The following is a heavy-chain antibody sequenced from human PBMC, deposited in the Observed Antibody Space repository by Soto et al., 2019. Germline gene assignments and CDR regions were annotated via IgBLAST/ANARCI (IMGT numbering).Heavy chain of an antibody. CDR1: GFTFSSYA. V-gene: IGHV3-23*01. Sequence: SLRLSCGASGFTFSSYAMSYVRQAPGKGLEWVSAISGSGGSTYYADSVKGRFTISRDNSKNTLYLQMNSLRAVDTAVYYCAIDPTYYEIVTGPWGRGTLVTF. CDR2: ISGSGGST. J-gene: IGHJ5*02. D-gene: IGHD3-9*01. CDR3: AIDPTYYEIVTGP.